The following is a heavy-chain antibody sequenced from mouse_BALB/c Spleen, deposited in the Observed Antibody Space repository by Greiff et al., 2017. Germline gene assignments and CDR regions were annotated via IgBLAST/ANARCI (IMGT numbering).Heavy chain of an antibody. Sequence: QLQLQQSGAELVKPGASVKLSCKASGYTFTSYYMYWVKQRPGQGLEWIGEINPSNGGTNFNEKFKSKATLTVDKSSSTAYMQLSSLTSEDSAVYYCTRLGAVVITTGEAMDYWGQGTSVTVSS. V-gene: IGHV1S81*02. CDR2: INPSNGGT. J-gene: IGHJ4*01. CDR1: GYTFTSYY. CDR3: TRLGAVVITTGEAMDY. D-gene: IGHD2-4*01.